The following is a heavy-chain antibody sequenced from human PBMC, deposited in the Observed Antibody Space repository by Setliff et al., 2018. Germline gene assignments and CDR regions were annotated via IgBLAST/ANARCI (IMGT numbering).Heavy chain of an antibody. CDR2: ISSSSSYT. J-gene: IGHJ4*02. D-gene: IGHD5-18*01. CDR3: ARDTAMGHY. CDR1: GFTFSSYS. V-gene: IGHV3-21*01. Sequence: GGSLRLSCAASGFTFSSYSMNWVRQAPGKGLELVSSISSSSSYTYYADSVKGRFTISRDNAKNSLYLQMNSLRAEDTAVYYCARDTAMGHYWGQGTLVTVSS.